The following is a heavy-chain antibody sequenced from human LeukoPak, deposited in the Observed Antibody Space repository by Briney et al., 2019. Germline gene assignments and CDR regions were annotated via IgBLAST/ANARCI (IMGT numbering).Heavy chain of an antibody. CDR2: ISSSSSYI. CDR3: ARGELAVAGTSDAFDI. J-gene: IGHJ3*02. Sequence: GGSLRLSCAASGFTFSSYSMNWVRQAPGKGLEWVSSISSSSSYIYYADSVKGRFTISRDNTKNSLYLQMNSLRAEDTAVYYCARGELAVAGTSDAFDIWGQGTLVTVSS. V-gene: IGHV3-21*01. CDR1: GFTFSSYS. D-gene: IGHD6-19*01.